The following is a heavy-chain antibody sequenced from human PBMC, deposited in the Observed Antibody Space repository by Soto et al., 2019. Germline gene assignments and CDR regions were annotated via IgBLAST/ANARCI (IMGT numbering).Heavy chain of an antibody. CDR3: AKGYCSGGSCRLTFDY. V-gene: IGHV3-23*01. CDR1: GFTFSTYA. Sequence: GGSLRLSCAASGFTFSTYAMSWVRQAPGKGLEWVSVISGSGGTTYYADSVKGRFTISRDNSKNTVYLQMNSLRAEDTAVYYCAKGYCSGGSCRLTFDYWGQGPLVTVSS. CDR2: ISGSGGTT. J-gene: IGHJ4*02. D-gene: IGHD2-15*01.